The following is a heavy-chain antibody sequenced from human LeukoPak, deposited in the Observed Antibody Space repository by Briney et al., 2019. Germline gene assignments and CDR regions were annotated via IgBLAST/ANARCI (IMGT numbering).Heavy chain of an antibody. CDR2: ISAYNGNT. Sequence: ASVKVSCKASGYTFTSYGISWVRQAPGQGLEWMGWISAYNGNTNYAQKLQGRVTVTTDTSTSTAYMELRSLRSDDTAVYYCARSGYSYFYGMDVWGQGTTVTVSS. D-gene: IGHD5-18*01. CDR1: GYTFTSYG. CDR3: ARSGYSYFYGMDV. V-gene: IGHV1-18*01. J-gene: IGHJ6*02.